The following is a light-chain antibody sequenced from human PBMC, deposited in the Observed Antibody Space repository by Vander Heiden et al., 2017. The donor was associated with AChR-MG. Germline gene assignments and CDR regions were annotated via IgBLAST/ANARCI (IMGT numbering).Light chain of an antibody. Sequence: QSVLTQPPSVSGAPGQRVTIPSPGSSSNIGAGYDGHWYQQIPGKAPKLLIYGNSNRPSGVPDRFSGSKSGTSASLAITGLQAEDEADYYGQSYDSSLSGSVVFGGGTKLTVL. CDR2: GNS. CDR3: QSYDSSLSGSVV. J-gene: IGLJ2*01. CDR1: SSNIGAGYD. V-gene: IGLV1-40*01.